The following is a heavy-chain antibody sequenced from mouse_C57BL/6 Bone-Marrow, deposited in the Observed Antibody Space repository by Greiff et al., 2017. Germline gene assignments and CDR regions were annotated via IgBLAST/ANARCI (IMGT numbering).Heavy chain of an antibody. CDR1: GFTFSSYT. CDR3: SRQVTTVLATKYFDV. CDR2: ISGGGGNT. V-gene: IGHV5-9*01. D-gene: IGHD1-1*01. Sequence: EVQGVESGGGLVKPGGSLKLSCAASGFTFSSYTMSWVRQTPEKRLQWVAAISGGGGNTYYPDSVKGRFTISRDNDKTILYLHMRSLRSEDTALYYCSRQVTTVLATKYFDVWGPGTTVTVSS. J-gene: IGHJ1*01.